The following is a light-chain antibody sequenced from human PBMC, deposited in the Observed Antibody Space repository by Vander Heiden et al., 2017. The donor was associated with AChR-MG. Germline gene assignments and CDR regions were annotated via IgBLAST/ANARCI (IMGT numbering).Light chain of an antibody. V-gene: IGKV3-11*01. Sequence: EIVLTQSPATLPLSPGERATLPCRASQSVSSYLAWYQQKPGQAPRLLIYDASTRATGIPARFSGSGSGTDFTLTISSLEPEDFAVYYCQQRSNWPPVFTFGPGTKVDIK. CDR2: DAS. CDR1: QSVSSY. CDR3: QQRSNWPPVFT. J-gene: IGKJ3*01.